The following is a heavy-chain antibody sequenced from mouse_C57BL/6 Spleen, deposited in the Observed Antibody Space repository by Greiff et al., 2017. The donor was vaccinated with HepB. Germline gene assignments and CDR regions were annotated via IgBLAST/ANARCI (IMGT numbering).Heavy chain of an antibody. CDR1: GYTFTDYY. CDR3: ARGGSSYAMDY. CDR2: INPNNGGT. Sequence: EVQLQQSGPELVKPGASVKISCKASGYTFTDYYMNWVKQSHGKSLEWIGDINPNNGGTSYNQKFKGKATLTVDKSSSTAYMELRSLTSEDSAVYYCARGGSSYAMDYWGKGTSVTVSS. V-gene: IGHV1-26*01. J-gene: IGHJ4*01. D-gene: IGHD1-1*01.